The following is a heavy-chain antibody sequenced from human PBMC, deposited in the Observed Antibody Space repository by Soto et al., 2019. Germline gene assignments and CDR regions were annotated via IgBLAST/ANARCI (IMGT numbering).Heavy chain of an antibody. D-gene: IGHD2-2*01. Sequence: GGSLRLSCAASGFTFSSYAMSWVRQAPGKGLEWVSAISGSGGSTYYADSVKGRFTISRDNSKNTLYLQMNSLRAEDTAVYYCAKDGVVVPAAMVYYYYGMDVWGQGTTVTSP. CDR2: ISGSGGST. J-gene: IGHJ6*02. CDR3: AKDGVVVPAAMVYYYYGMDV. CDR1: GFTFSSYA. V-gene: IGHV3-23*01.